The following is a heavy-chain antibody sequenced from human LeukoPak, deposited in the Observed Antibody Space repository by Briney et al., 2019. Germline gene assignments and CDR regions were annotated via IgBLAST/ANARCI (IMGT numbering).Heavy chain of an antibody. CDR3: AREVDGIRGTFDY. D-gene: IGHD1-26*01. CDR2: IYRDGNT. J-gene: IGHJ4*02. V-gene: IGHV3-66*01. CDR1: GFTVSNNY. Sequence: GGSLRLSCAASGFTVSNNYIGWVRQAPAKGLDWVSVIYRDGNTYYTDSVKGRFIISRDNSKNTVYLQMNSLRAEDTAVYYCAREVDGIRGTFDYWGQGTLVTVSS.